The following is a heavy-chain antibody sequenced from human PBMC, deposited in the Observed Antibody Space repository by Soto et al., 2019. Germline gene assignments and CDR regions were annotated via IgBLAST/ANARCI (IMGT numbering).Heavy chain of an antibody. CDR2: IWYDGSNQ. V-gene: IGHV3-33*01. D-gene: IGHD5-12*01. CDR3: ARDIRSARLDV. Sequence: PGGSLRLSCAASGLIFRNYGMHWVRQAPGKGLEWMGVIWYDGSNQYYADSVKGRFTISRDNSKNTLFLQMNSLRTEDTAVYYCARDIRSARLDVWGQGTVVTVS. CDR1: GLIFRNYG. J-gene: IGHJ1*01.